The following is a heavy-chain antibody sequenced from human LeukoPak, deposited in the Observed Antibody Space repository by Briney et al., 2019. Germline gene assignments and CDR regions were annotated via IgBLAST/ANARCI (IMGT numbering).Heavy chain of an antibody. Sequence: PGGSLRLSCAASGFTFSSYAMSWVRQAPGKGLEWVSAISGSGGSTYYADPVRGRFTISRDNSKNTLYLQMNSLRAEDTAVYYCAKDKGSGSYFDYWGQGTLVTVSS. J-gene: IGHJ4*02. D-gene: IGHD3-22*01. CDR3: AKDKGSGSYFDY. V-gene: IGHV3-23*01. CDR1: GFTFSSYA. CDR2: ISGSGGST.